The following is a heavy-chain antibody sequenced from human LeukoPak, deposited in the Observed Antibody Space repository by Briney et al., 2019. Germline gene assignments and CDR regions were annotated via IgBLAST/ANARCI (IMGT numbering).Heavy chain of an antibody. CDR1: GYSISSGYY. V-gene: IGHV4-38-2*02. CDR2: IHHSGIK. Sequence: SETLSLTCTVSGYSISSGYYWGWIRQPPGKGLEWIGSIHHSGIKYYNPSLQSRVTISVDTSKNQFSLKLSSVTAADTAAYYCARDRADLQPSGGPWGQGTLVTVSA. J-gene: IGHJ5*02. CDR3: ARDRADLQPSGGP. D-gene: IGHD3-10*01.